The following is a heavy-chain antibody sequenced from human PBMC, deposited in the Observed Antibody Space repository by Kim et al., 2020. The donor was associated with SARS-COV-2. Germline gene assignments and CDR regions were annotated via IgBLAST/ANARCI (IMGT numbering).Heavy chain of an antibody. Sequence: ASVKVSCKASGYTFTSYGISWVRQAPGQGLEWMGWISAYNGNTNYAQKLQGRVTMTTDTSTSTAYMELRSLRSDDTAVYYCASQNRGVYDPQYYYYGMDVWGQGTTVTVSS. CDR2: ISAYNGNT. V-gene: IGHV1-18*01. J-gene: IGHJ6*02. CDR3: ASQNRGVYDPQYYYYGMDV. D-gene: IGHD3-10*01. CDR1: GYTFTSYG.